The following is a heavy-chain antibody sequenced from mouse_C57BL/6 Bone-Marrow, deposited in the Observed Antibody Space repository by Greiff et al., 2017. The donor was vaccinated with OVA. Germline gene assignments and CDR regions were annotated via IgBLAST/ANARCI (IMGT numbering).Heavy chain of an antibody. CDR2: ISYDGSN. CDR3: AREDYGSSPYWYFDV. CDR1: GYSITSGYY. D-gene: IGHD1-1*01. V-gene: IGHV3-6*01. J-gene: IGHJ1*03. Sequence: ESGPGLVKPSQSLSLTCSVTGYSITSGYYWNWIRQFPGNKLEWMGYISYDGSNNYNPSLKNRISITRDTSKNQFFLKLNSVTTEDTATYYCAREDYGSSPYWYFDVWGTGTTVTVSS.